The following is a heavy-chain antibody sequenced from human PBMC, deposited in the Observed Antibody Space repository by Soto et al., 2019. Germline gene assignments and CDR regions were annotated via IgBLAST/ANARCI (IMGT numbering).Heavy chain of an antibody. CDR3: ARDPREYYFDY. CDR2: IWYDGSNK. V-gene: IGHV3-33*08. J-gene: IGHJ4*02. Sequence: GGSLRLSCAASGFTFSSYAIHWVRQAPDKGLEWVAVIWYDGSNKYYADSVKGRFTISRDNAKNSLYLQMNSLRAEDTAVYYCARDPREYYFDYWGQGTLVTVSS. CDR1: GFTFSSYA.